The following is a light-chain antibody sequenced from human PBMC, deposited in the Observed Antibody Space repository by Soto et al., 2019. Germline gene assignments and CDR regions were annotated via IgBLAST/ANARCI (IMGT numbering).Light chain of an antibody. CDR2: EVS. Sequence: QSALTQPASVSGSPGQSITISCTGTSSDVGGYNYVSWYQQHPGKAPKLMIYEVSNRPSGASNRFSGSKSGNTASLTISGLQAEDEADYYCSSYTSTSTPWVFGGGTKLTVL. J-gene: IGLJ3*02. V-gene: IGLV2-14*01. CDR3: SSYTSTSTPWV. CDR1: SSDVGGYNY.